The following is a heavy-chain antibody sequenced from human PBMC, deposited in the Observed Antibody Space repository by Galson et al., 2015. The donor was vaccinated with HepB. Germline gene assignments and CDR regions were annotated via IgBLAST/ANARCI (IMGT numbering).Heavy chain of an antibody. CDR2: ISGSGART. V-gene: IGHV3-23*01. CDR3: AKLGIDY. CDR1: GFTFSSYD. D-gene: IGHD1-26*01. Sequence: SLRLSCAASGFTFSSYDMSWVRQAPGKGLEWVSAISGSGARTFYADSVKGRFTISRDNSKNTLFLQMNSLRAEDTAVYYCAKLGIDYWGRGTLVTVSS. J-gene: IGHJ4*02.